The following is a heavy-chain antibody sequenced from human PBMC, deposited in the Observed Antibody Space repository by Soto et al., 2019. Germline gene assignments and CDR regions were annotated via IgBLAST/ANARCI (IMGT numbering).Heavy chain of an antibody. CDR3: ARESPDIGVVVASYFDY. V-gene: IGHV1-18*01. Sequence: QVQLVQSGAEVKKPGASVKVSCKASGYTFTSYGISWVRQAPGQGLEWMGWISAYNGNTNYAQKLQGRVTITTDTSTSTAYMELSSLRSDDTAVYYCARESPDIGVVVASYFDYWCQGTLVTVSS. CDR2: ISAYNGNT. CDR1: GYTFTSYG. J-gene: IGHJ4*02. D-gene: IGHD2-15*01.